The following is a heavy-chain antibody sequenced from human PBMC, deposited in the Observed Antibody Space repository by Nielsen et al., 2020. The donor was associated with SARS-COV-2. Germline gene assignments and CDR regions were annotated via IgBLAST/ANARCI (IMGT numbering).Heavy chain of an antibody. V-gene: IGHV7-4-1*02. CDR3: ARDPGYSSSWYYYYYGMDV. CDR2: INTNTGNP. J-gene: IGHJ6*02. D-gene: IGHD6-13*01. Sequence: ASVKVSCKASGYTFTDYYMNWVRQAPGQGLEWMGWINTNTGNPTYAQGFTGRFVFSLDTSVSTAYLQISSLKAEDTAVYYCARDPGYSSSWYYYYYGMDVWGQGTTVTVSS. CDR1: GYTFTDYY.